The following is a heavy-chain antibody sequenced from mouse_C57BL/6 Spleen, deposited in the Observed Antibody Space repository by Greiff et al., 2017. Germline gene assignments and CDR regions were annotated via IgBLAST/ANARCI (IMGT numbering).Heavy chain of an antibody. Sequence: VQLQQPGTELVKPGASVKLSCKASGYTFTSYWMHWVKQRPGQGLEWIGNINPSNGGTNYNEKFKSKATLTVDKSASTAYMQLSSLTSEDSAVFYCARGTVVAECFDYWGQGTTLTVSS. J-gene: IGHJ2*01. CDR2: INPSNGGT. CDR3: ARGTVVAECFDY. V-gene: IGHV1-53*01. D-gene: IGHD1-1*01. CDR1: GYTFTSYW.